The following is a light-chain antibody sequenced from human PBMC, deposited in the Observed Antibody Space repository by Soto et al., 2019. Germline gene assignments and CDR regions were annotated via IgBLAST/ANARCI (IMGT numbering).Light chain of an antibody. V-gene: IGKV3-15*01. CDR2: DTS. Sequence: EVVMSQYPATLSVSPGEGATLSWRASQGIGDTLAWYQHKPGQTPRLLIYDTSTRATGVPTSFSGSGSGTEFPLTISRMEPEDFAVYYCQQYGSSGTFGQGTKVDI. CDR3: QQYGSSGT. CDR1: QGIGDT. J-gene: IGKJ1*01.